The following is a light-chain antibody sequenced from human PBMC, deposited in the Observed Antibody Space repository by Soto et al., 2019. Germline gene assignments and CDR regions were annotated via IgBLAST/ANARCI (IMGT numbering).Light chain of an antibody. CDR2: AAS. J-gene: IGKJ3*01. Sequence: DIQMTQTPPSLSASVGDRVTITCRASQGISKYLAWYQHKPGKVPKLLIYAASTLQSGVPSRFSGSGSGTDFTLTISSLQPEDVATYSCQKYDSAPLFTFGPGTRVDGK. CDR3: QKYDSAPLFT. CDR1: QGISKY. V-gene: IGKV1-27*01.